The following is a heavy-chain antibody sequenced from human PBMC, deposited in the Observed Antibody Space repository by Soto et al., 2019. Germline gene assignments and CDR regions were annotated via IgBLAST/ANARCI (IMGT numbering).Heavy chain of an antibody. CDR3: ARVVPGAEAWFGP. CDR1: GYTFSNYG. D-gene: IGHD2-2*01. J-gene: IGHJ5*02. V-gene: IGHV1-18*01. CDR2: ISLYSDGT. Sequence: ASVKVSCKISGYTFSNYGIAWVRQAPGQPLEWLGWISLYSDGTNYAQKFQGRVSMTTDTSTTTAYMELRSLRSDDTAVYYCARVVPGAEAWFGPRGKGTLVTVSS.